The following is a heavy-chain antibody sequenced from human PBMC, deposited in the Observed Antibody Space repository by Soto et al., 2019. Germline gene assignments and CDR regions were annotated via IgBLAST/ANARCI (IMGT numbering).Heavy chain of an antibody. D-gene: IGHD1-26*01. CDR3: ARTALGGGATFEFDY. J-gene: IGHJ4*02. Sequence: QVQLVQSGAEVKKPGSSVKVSCKASGGTFSSYAISWVRQAPGQGLEWMGGIIPIFGTANYAQKFQGRVTITADKSTSTPYMELSSLGSGDTAVYYCARTALGGGATFEFDYWGQGTLVTVSS. CDR1: GGTFSSYA. V-gene: IGHV1-69*06. CDR2: IIPIFGTA.